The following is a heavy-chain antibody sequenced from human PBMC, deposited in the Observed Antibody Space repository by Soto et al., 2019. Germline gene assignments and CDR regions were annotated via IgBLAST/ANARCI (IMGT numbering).Heavy chain of an antibody. CDR2: IWYDGSNK. V-gene: IGHV3-33*01. D-gene: IGHD3-22*01. Sequence: PGGSLRLSCAASGFTFSSYGMHWVRQAPGKGLEWVAVIWYDGSNKYYADSVKGRFTISRDNSKNTLYLQMNSLRAEDTAVYYCGRDISYSDSSVYYPLLGYYYYGMDVWSQETTVTVSS. J-gene: IGHJ6*02. CDR3: GRDISYSDSSVYYPLLGYYYYGMDV. CDR1: GFTFSSYG.